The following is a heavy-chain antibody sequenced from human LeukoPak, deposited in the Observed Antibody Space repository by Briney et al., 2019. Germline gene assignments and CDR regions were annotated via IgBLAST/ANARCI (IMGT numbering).Heavy chain of an antibody. Sequence: ASVKVSCKASGYTFTGYYMHWVRQAPGQGLEWMGWINPNSGGTNYAQKFQGRVTMTRDTSISTAYMELSRLRSDDTAVYYCARGVKYSSSSEFDYWGQGTLVTVSS. V-gene: IGHV1-2*02. CDR2: INPNSGGT. CDR1: GYTFTGYY. D-gene: IGHD6-6*01. J-gene: IGHJ4*02. CDR3: ARGVKYSSSSEFDY.